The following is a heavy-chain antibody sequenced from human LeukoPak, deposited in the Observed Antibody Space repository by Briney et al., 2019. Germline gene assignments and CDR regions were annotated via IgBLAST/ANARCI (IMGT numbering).Heavy chain of an antibody. J-gene: IGHJ4*02. Sequence: GGSLRLSCAASGFTFSSYAMSWVRQAPGKGLEWVSAISGSGGSTYYADSVKGRFAISRDNSKNTLYLQMNSLRAEDTAVYYCAKSRAAYDSSGRTFDYWGQGTLVTVSS. CDR1: GFTFSSYA. CDR2: ISGSGGST. CDR3: AKSRAAYDSSGRTFDY. V-gene: IGHV3-23*01. D-gene: IGHD3-22*01.